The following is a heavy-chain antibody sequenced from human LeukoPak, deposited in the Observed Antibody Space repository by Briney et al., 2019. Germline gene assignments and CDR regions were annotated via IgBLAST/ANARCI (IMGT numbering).Heavy chain of an antibody. Sequence: PSETLSLTCTVSGGSISSTSYYWGWIRQPAGKGLEWIGRIYTSGSTNYNPSLKSRVTISLDTSKNQFSLKLSSVTAADTAVYYCARKRPWGLSRYFDYWGQGTLVTVSS. D-gene: IGHD7-27*01. CDR2: IYTSGST. V-gene: IGHV4-61*02. CDR1: GGSISSTSYY. CDR3: ARKRPWGLSRYFDY. J-gene: IGHJ4*02.